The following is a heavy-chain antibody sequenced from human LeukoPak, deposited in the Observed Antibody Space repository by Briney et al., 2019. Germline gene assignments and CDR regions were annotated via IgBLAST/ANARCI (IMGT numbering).Heavy chain of an antibody. CDR1: GGSFSGYY. V-gene: IGHV4-59*08. CDR2: IYNSGST. Sequence: SETLSLTCAVYGGSFSGYYWSWIRQPPGKGLECIGYIYNSGSTNYNPSLKSRVSISVDTSKNQFSLKLSSVTAADTAVYYCARSAIDAFDIWGQGTMVTVSS. CDR3: ARSAIDAFDI. D-gene: IGHD6-25*01. J-gene: IGHJ3*02.